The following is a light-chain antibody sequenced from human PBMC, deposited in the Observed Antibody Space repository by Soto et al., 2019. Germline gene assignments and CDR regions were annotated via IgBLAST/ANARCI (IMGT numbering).Light chain of an antibody. J-gene: IGKJ1*01. CDR1: QSVSSN. V-gene: IGKV1-39*01. CDR3: QQSYSTPRT. CDR2: AAS. Sequence: DIQMTQSPSSLSASVGDRVTITCRASQSVSSNLNWYQQKPGKAPKLLIYAASSLQSGGPSRFSGSGSGTDVTLTISSLQPQDFATYYCQQSYSTPRTFGQGTKVDIK.